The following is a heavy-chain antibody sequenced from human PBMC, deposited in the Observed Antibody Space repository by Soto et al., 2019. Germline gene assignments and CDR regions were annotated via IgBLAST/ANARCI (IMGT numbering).Heavy chain of an antibody. V-gene: IGHV3-21*01. CDR1: GFTFSSYS. D-gene: IGHD3-3*01. CDR3: ARDRKTSYYDFWSGPYDAFDI. CDR2: ISSSSSYI. J-gene: IGHJ3*02. Sequence: GGSLRLCCAVSGFTFSSYSMNGVRQAPGKGLEWVSSISSSSSYIYYADSVKGRFTISRDNAKNSLYLQMNSLRAEDTAVYYCARDRKTSYYDFWSGPYDAFDIWGQGTMVTVSS.